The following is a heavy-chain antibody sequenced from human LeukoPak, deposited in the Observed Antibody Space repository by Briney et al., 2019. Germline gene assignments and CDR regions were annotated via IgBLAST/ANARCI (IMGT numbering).Heavy chain of an antibody. Sequence: SETLSLTCAVYGGSFSGYYWSWIRQPPGKGLEWIGEINHRGSTNYNPSLKGRVTISVDTSKNQFSLKLSSATAADTAVYYCASLRGSSSNWFDPWGQGTLVTVSS. CDR1: GGSFSGYY. CDR3: ASLRGSSSNWFDP. CDR2: INHRGST. D-gene: IGHD6-6*01. J-gene: IGHJ5*02. V-gene: IGHV4-34*01.